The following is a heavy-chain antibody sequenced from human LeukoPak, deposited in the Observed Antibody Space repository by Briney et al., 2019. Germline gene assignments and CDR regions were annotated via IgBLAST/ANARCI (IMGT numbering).Heavy chain of an antibody. Sequence: GGSLRLSCAASGFTFNIYGMSWVRQAPGKGLEWVSAISGSGGSTYYADSVKGRFTISRDNSKNTLYLQMNSLRAEDTAVYYCAGNMITFGGVIGNWFDPWGQGTLVTVSS. V-gene: IGHV3-23*01. CDR1: GFTFNIYG. J-gene: IGHJ5*02. CDR2: ISGSGGST. CDR3: AGNMITFGGVIGNWFDP. D-gene: IGHD3-16*01.